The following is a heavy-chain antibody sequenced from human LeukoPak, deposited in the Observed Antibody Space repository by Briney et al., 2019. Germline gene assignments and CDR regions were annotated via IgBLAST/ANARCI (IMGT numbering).Heavy chain of an antibody. D-gene: IGHD3-9*01. J-gene: IGHJ4*02. CDR3: AKSRDDGTGYYYDY. V-gene: IGHV3-9*01. CDR2: ISRNSYNI. CDR1: GFSFDDYA. Sequence: SGGSLRLSCEASGFSFDDYAMHWVRQAPGKGLEWVAGISRNSYNIAYGDSVKGRFTISRDNAKKSLSLQMNSLGTEDTAFYYCAKSRDDGTGYYYDYWGRGVLVTVAS.